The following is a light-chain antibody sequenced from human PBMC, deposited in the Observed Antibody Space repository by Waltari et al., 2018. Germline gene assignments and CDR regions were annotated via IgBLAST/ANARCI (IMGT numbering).Light chain of an antibody. V-gene: IGKV4-1*01. CDR3: QQYYSTPLYT. Sequence: DIVMTQSPDSLAVSLGERATINCKSSQRVLYSSNNKNYLAWYQQKPGQPPKLLLYWASTRESGVPDRFSGSGSGTDFTLTISSLQAEDVAVYYCQQYYSTPLYTFGQGTKLEIK. J-gene: IGKJ2*01. CDR1: QRVLYSSNNKNY. CDR2: WAS.